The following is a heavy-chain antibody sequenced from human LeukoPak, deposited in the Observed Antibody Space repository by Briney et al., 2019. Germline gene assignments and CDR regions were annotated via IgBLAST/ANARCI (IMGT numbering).Heavy chain of an antibody. J-gene: IGHJ4*02. CDR2: IYYSGST. CDR3: ARAPRH. V-gene: IGHV4-59*01. CDR1: GGSTSSYY. Sequence: PSETLSLTCTVSGGSTSSYYWSWIRQPPGKGLEWIGYIYYSGSTNYNPSLKSRVTISVDTSKNQFSLKLSSVTAADTAVYYCARAPRHWGQGTLVTVSS.